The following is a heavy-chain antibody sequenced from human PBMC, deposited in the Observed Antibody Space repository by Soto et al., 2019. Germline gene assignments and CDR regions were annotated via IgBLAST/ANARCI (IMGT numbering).Heavy chain of an antibody. J-gene: IGHJ4*02. CDR3: AREMYTTRLEF. V-gene: IGHV4-31*03. D-gene: IGHD1-1*01. Sequence: PSETLSLPCSVSGVSISNGGYYWNWIRQHPGKGLEWIGYIDDTGATYYNPSLRSRVSMSVDPSRNQFSLRLTSVTAADTAIYYCAREMYTTRLEFWGPGTLVTVSS. CDR1: GVSISNGGYY. CDR2: IDDTGAT.